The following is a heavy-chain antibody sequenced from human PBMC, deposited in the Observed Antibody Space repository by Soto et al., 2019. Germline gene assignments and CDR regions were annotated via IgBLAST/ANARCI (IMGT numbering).Heavy chain of an antibody. CDR3: ARGRASGSYYLLDY. CDR2: INPNSGNI. J-gene: IGHJ4*02. Sequence: ASVKVSCKASGDTFTTYDINWVRQATGHGLEWMGWINPNSGNIGYAQRFQGRVTMTRDTAIRTAYMEVSSLRSDDTAVYYCARGRASGSYYLLDYWGQGTLVAVSS. V-gene: IGHV1-8*01. D-gene: IGHD3-10*01. CDR1: GDTFTTYD.